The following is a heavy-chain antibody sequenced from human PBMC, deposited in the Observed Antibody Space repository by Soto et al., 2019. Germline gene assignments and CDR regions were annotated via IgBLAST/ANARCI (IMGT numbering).Heavy chain of an antibody. CDR2: IIPIFGTA. Sequence: SVQVSCKASVGTFSSYAISWVRQAPGQGLEWMGGIIPIFGTANYAQKFQGRVTITADKSTSTAYMELSSLRAEDTAVYYCASIEGRAPAAAWGQGTLVTVS. V-gene: IGHV1-69*06. CDR3: ASIEGRAPAAA. J-gene: IGHJ5*02. D-gene: IGHD2-15*01. CDR1: VGTFSSYA.